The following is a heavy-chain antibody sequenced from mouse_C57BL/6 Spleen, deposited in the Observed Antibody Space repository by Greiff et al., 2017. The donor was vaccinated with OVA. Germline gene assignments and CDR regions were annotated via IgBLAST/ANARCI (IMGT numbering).Heavy chain of an antibody. CDR1: GYTFTSYW. D-gene: IGHD4-1*01. CDR3: ARANWAYFDY. J-gene: IGHJ2*01. Sequence: QVQLKQPGAELVRPGSSVKLSCKASGYTFTSYWMHWVKQRPIQGLEWIGNIDPSDSETHYNQKFKDKATLTVDKSSSTAYMQLSSLTSEDSAVYYCARANWAYFDYWGQGTTLTVSS. V-gene: IGHV1-52*01. CDR2: IDPSDSET.